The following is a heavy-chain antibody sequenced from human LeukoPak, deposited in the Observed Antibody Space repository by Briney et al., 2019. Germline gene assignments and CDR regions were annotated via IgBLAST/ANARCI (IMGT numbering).Heavy chain of an antibody. CDR1: SGSISNSNYY. D-gene: IGHD1-26*01. J-gene: IGHJ4*02. V-gene: IGHV4-39*07. Sequence: PSETLSLTCSVSSGSISNSNYYWGWIRQPPGKGLEWIGSIFYSGSTFYNPSLKSRLTISVDTSKNQFSLQLSSVTAADTAFYYCARIYGSFQSYFDYWGQGTLVTVSS. CDR2: IFYSGST. CDR3: ARIYGSFQSYFDY.